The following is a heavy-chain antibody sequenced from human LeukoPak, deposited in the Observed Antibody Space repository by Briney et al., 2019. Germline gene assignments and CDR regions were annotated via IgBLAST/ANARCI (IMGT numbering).Heavy chain of an antibody. Sequence: GASVKVSCKASGYPFIDNHIHWVRQAPGQGPEWMGWISPKSGGTVYSQKFQGRVTLTSDTSINTVYTELSSLRSDDTAVYFCTREGSSGYYRYWGQGTLVTASS. CDR3: TREGSSGYYRY. V-gene: IGHV1-2*02. CDR1: GYPFIDNH. J-gene: IGHJ4*02. CDR2: ISPKSGGT. D-gene: IGHD3-3*01.